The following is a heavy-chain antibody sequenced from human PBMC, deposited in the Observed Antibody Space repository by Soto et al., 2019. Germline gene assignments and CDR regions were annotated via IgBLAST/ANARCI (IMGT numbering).Heavy chain of an antibody. J-gene: IGHJ4*01. CDR1: GDAFTSSY. CDR2: INPSGGST. D-gene: IGHD6-13*01. CDR3: ASVQIAAAGTGVEFDY. Sequence: SAKLTCKAPGDAFTSSYMRWVRQATKQGLEWMGIINPSGGSTSYAQKFQGRVTMTRDTSTSTVYMELSSLRSEDTAVYYCASVQIAAAGTGVEFDYLVHGTLVPVFS. V-gene: IGHV1-46*01.